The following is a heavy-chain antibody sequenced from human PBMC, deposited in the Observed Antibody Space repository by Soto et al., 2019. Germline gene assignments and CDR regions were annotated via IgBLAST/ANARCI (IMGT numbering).Heavy chain of an antibody. CDR3: AKDVRRGYIYDFGGDAFDI. CDR2: ISGSGGST. V-gene: IGHV3-23*01. D-gene: IGHD5-18*01. J-gene: IGHJ3*02. Sequence: GGSLRLSCAASGFTFSSYAMSWVRQAPGKGLEWVSAISGSGGSTYYADSVKDRFTISRDNSKNTLYLQMNSLSAEDTAVYYCAKDVRRGYIYDFGGDAFDIWGQGTMVTVSS. CDR1: GFTFSSYA.